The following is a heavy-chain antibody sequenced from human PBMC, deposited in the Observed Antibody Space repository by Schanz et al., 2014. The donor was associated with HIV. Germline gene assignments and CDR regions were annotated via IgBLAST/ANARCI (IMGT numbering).Heavy chain of an antibody. V-gene: IGHV3-33*08. D-gene: IGHD4-17*01. J-gene: IGHJ1*01. CDR3: ARDNRGDYYLDS. CDR2: IWYDGSNK. CDR1: GFTFSSSG. Sequence: VQVLESGGGVVQPGRSLRLSCAASGFTFSSSGMHWVRQAPGKGLQWVAVIWYDGSNKYYADSVKGRFTISRDNSKNTLYLQMNSLRAEDTAVYYCARDNRGDYYLDSWGQGTLVTVSS.